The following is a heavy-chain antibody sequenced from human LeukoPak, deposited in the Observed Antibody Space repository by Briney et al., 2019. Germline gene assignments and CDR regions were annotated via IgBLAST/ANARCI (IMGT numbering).Heavy chain of an antibody. CDR1: GGSFSGYY. CDR3: ARMRLLWFGELLYPYFDY. CDR2: INHSGST. J-gene: IGHJ4*02. Sequence: NPSETLSLTCAVYGGSFSGYYWSWIRQPPGKGQEWIGEINHSGSTNYNPSLKSRVTISVDTSKNQFSLKLSSVTAADTAVYYCARMRLLWFGELLYPYFDYWGQGTLVTVSS. V-gene: IGHV4-34*01. D-gene: IGHD3-10*01.